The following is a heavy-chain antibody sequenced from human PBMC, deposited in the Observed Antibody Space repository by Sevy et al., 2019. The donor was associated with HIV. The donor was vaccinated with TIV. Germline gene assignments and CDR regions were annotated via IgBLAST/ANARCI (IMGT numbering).Heavy chain of an antibody. CDR1: GFTFSNYA. CDR3: AKKSTPDAEAAAGPFEY. D-gene: IGHD6-13*01. V-gene: IGHV3-23*01. CDR2: ISGSGGST. J-gene: IGHJ4*01. Sequence: GGSLRLSCAASGFTFSNYAMSWVRQAPGKGLEWISAISGSGGSTFYADSVKGRFTISRDNSKNTLYLQMNSLRAEDTAVYYCAKKSTPDAEAAAGPFEYWGQGTLVTVSS.